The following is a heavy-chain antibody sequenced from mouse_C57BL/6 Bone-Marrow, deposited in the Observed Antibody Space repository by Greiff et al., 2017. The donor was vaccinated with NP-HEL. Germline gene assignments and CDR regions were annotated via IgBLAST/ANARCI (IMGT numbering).Heavy chain of an antibody. J-gene: IGHJ4*01. D-gene: IGHD1-1*01. Sequence: EVKLMESGGGLVQPGGSLKLSCAASGFTFSDYYMYWVRQTPEKRLEWVAYISNGGGSPYYPDTVKGRFTISRDNAKNTLYLQMSRLKSEDTAMYYCARRSTVVAPDYAMDYWGQGTSVTVSS. V-gene: IGHV5-12*01. CDR2: ISNGGGSP. CDR3: ARRSTVVAPDYAMDY. CDR1: GFTFSDYY.